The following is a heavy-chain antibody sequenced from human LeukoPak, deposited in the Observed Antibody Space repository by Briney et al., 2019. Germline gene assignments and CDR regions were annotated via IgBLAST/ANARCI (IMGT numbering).Heavy chain of an antibody. D-gene: IGHD3-16*02. V-gene: IGHV3-11*04. J-gene: IGHJ4*02. CDR1: VFTFSDYY. Sequence: VGSLRLSCAASVFTFSDYYMSWIRQAPGKGLEWVSYISSSGSTIYYADSVKGRFTISRDNAKNSLYLQMNSLRAEDTAVYYCARELMITFGRVVVNKYYFDYGGQGTLVTVSS. CDR3: ARELMITFGRVVVNKYYFDY. CDR2: ISSSGSTI.